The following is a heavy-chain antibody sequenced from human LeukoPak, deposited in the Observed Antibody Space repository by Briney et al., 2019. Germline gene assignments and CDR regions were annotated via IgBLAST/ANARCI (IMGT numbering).Heavy chain of an antibody. Sequence: GGSLRLSCAVPGSIFSSYAMSWVRQAPGKGLEWVSSISSSSSYIYYADSLRGRFTISRDNAENSLYLQMISLRAEDTAVYYCARGRDGSQSPIDYWGQGTLVTVSS. CDR2: ISSSSSYI. V-gene: IGHV3-21*01. CDR1: GSIFSSYA. CDR3: ARGRDGSQSPIDY. J-gene: IGHJ4*02. D-gene: IGHD5-12*01.